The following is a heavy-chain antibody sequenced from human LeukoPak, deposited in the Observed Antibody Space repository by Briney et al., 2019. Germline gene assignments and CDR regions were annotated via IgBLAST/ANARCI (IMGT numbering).Heavy chain of an antibody. D-gene: IGHD6-19*01. CDR2: ISYDGSNK. CDR1: GFTFSSYA. V-gene: IGHV3-30*04. J-gene: IGHJ3*02. CDR3: AQANSGIYAFDI. Sequence: GGSLRLSCAASGFTFSSYAMHWVRQAPGKGLEWVAVISYDGSNKYYADSVKGRFTISRDNSKNTLYLQMNSLRAEDTAVYYCAQANSGIYAFDIWGQGTMVTVSS.